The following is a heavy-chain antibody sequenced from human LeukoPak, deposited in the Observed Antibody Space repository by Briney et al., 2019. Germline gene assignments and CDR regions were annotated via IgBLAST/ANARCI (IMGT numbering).Heavy chain of an antibody. CDR2: ISYDGSNK. V-gene: IGHV3-30-3*01. D-gene: IGHD6-13*01. J-gene: IGHJ4*02. CDR1: GFTFSSYA. Sequence: GRSLRLSCAASGFTFSSYAMHWVRQAPGKGLEWVAVISYDGSNKYYADSVKGRFTISRDNSKNTLYLQMNSLRAEDTAVYYCARGSSSWYFYFDYWGQGTLVTVSS. CDR3: ARGSSSWYFYFDY.